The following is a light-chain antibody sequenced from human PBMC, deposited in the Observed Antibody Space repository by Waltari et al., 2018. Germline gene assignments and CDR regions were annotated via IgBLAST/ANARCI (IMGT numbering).Light chain of an antibody. J-gene: IGKJ2*01. CDR2: TLA. Sequence: EIVMTQTPLSLPATPGEPASISCRSSQNLINSDDGYTYLGWFLQKPGQSPQLLSYTLADRASRVPDRFSGTGSGSNFSLEISRVEAEDVGIYYCMQRLEFPYTFGQGTRLDMK. V-gene: IGKV2-40*01. CDR3: MQRLEFPYT. CDR1: QNLINSDDGYTY.